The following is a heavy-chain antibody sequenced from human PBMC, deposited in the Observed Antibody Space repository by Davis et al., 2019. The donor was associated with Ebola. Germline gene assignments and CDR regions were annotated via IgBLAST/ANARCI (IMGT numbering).Heavy chain of an antibody. CDR2: IKQDGSEK. V-gene: IGHV3-7*01. Sequence: GESLKISCAASGFTFSSYWMSWVRQAPGKGLEWVANIKQDGSEKYYVDSVKGRFTISRDNAKNSLYLQMNSLRAEDTAVYYCARVRSGGMDVWGQGTTVTVSS. CDR3: ARVRSGGMDV. CDR1: GFTFSSYW. J-gene: IGHJ6*02.